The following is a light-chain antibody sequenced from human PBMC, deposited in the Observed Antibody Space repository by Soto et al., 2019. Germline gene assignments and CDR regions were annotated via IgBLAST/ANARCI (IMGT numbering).Light chain of an antibody. CDR1: QSVISN. Sequence: EIVMTQSPATLSVSPGERATLFCRASQSVISNLAWYQQKPGQAPRLLIYGASARATGIPARLSGSGSGTEFTLTIISRESEEAAVYYCQQYGSWPPWTFGLGTKVEVK. CDR3: QQYGSWPPWT. CDR2: GAS. J-gene: IGKJ1*01. V-gene: IGKV3D-15*01.